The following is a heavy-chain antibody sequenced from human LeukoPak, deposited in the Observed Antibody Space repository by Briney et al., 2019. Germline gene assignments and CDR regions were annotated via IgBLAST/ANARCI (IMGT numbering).Heavy chain of an antibody. Sequence: GGSLRLSCAASGFTVRSNYMSWVRQAPGKGLEWVSVIYSGGHTYYADSVKGRFIISRDSSKNTLYLQMNSLRAEDTAMYYCASSRTAYIGFGYWGQGTLVTVSS. CDR3: ASSRTAYIGFGY. D-gene: IGHD5-18*01. CDR2: IYSGGHT. J-gene: IGHJ4*02. V-gene: IGHV3-66*01. CDR1: GFTVRSNY.